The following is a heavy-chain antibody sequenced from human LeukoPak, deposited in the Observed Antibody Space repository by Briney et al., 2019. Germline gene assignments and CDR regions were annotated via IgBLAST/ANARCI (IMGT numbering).Heavy chain of an antibody. D-gene: IGHD2-21*01. V-gene: IGHV4-4*07. J-gene: IGHJ6*02. CDR3: AREIVRGHYYYGMDV. CDR2: IYTSGST. Sequence: SETLSLTCTVSGGSISSYYWSWIRHPAGKGLEWIGRIYTSGSTNYNPSLKSRVTMSVDTSKNQFSLKLSSVTAADTAVYYCAREIVRGHYYYGMDVWGQGTTVSVSS. CDR1: GGSISSYY.